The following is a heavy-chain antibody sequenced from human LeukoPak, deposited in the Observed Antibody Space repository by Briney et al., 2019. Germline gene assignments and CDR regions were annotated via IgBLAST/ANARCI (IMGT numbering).Heavy chain of an antibody. V-gene: IGHV3-30*18. CDR1: GFTFSSYG. CDR2: ISYDGSNK. D-gene: IGHD3-10*01. CDR3: AKGHYGSGSYYYIDY. Sequence: GGSLRLSCAASGFTFSSYGMHWVRQAPGRGLEWVAVISYDGSNKYCADSVKGRFTISRDNSKNTLYLQMNSLRAEDTAVYYCAKGHYGSGSYYYIDYWGQGTLVTVSS. J-gene: IGHJ4*02.